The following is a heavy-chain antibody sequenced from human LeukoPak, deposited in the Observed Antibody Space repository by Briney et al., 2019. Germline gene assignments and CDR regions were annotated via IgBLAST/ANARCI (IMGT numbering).Heavy chain of an antibody. CDR2: IDPSGGST. V-gene: IGHV1-46*01. Sequence: ASVKVSCKASGYTFTSYYMHWVRQAPGQGLEWMGIIDPSGGSTRYPQKFQGRVTMTTDTSTSTAYMELRSLRSDDTAVYYCARTRRGGYLRNNNWFDPWGQGTLVTVSS. CDR3: ARTRRGGYLRNNNWFDP. J-gene: IGHJ5*02. D-gene: IGHD3-22*01. CDR1: GYTFTSYY.